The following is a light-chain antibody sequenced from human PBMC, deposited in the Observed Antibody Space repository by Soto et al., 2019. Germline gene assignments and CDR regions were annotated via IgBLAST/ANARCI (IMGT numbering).Light chain of an antibody. CDR2: TAA. Sequence: IHMTQSPSSLSASVGDRVTITCRASQRITTYLNWYQQKPGKAPKLLSSTAATLQGGVPSRFSGSESGTDFTLTITTLQPEDFATYFCQQSYSTPYTFGQGTKLEIK. J-gene: IGKJ2*01. V-gene: IGKV1-39*01. CDR3: QQSYSTPYT. CDR1: QRITTY.